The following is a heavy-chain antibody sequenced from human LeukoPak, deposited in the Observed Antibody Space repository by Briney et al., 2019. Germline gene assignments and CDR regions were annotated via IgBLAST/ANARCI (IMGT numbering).Heavy chain of an antibody. CDR1: GFTFSSYG. V-gene: IGHV3-30*18. CDR2: ISYDGSNK. J-gene: IGHJ4*02. D-gene: IGHD3-10*01. CDR3: AKVETAYGSGSYYDY. Sequence: GGSLRLSCAASGFTFSSYGMHWVRQAPGKGLEWVAVISYDGSNKYYADSVKGRFTISRDNSKNTLYLQMNSLRAEDTAVYYCAKVETAYGSGSYYDYWGQGTLVTVPS.